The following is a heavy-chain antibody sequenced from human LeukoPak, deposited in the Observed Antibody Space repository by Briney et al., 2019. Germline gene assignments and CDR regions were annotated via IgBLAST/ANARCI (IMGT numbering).Heavy chain of an antibody. CDR1: LYTLTNYG. CDR3: ARDQDPGAFDI. CDR2: ISAYNGNT. J-gene: IGHJ3*02. V-gene: IGHV1-18*01. Sequence: GASVTVSFTSSLYTLTNYGISWVRQAPGQGLEWMGWISAYNGNTNYAQNLQGRVTMTTDTSTNTAYMELRSLRSDDTAVYYCARDQDPGAFDIWGQGTMVTVSS.